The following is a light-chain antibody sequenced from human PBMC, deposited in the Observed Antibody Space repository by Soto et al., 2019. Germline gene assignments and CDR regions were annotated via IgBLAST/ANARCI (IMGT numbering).Light chain of an antibody. CDR3: VVYMGSGSSV. V-gene: IGLV8-61*01. CDR2: NTN. CDR1: SGSVSTSYF. Sequence: QTVVTQEPSFSVSPGGTVTLTCGLTSGSVSTSYFPSWYQQTPGQAPRTLIYNTNTRSSGVPDRFSGSILGNKAALTITGAQADDESNYYCVVYMGSGSSVFGGGAKLTVL. J-gene: IGLJ3*02.